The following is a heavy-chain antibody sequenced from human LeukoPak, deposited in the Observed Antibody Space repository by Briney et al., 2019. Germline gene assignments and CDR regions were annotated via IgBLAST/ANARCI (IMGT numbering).Heavy chain of an antibody. CDR2: ISSSGSDI. Sequence: GGSLRLSCAASGFTFSNYEMHWVRQAPGKGLEWVSYISSSGSDIYYADSVKGRFTISRDNAKNSLYLHMNSLRAEDTAVYYCARDYGGSSPFDCWGQGTLVTVSS. D-gene: IGHD4-23*01. CDR3: ARDYGGSSPFDC. V-gene: IGHV3-48*03. J-gene: IGHJ4*02. CDR1: GFTFSNYE.